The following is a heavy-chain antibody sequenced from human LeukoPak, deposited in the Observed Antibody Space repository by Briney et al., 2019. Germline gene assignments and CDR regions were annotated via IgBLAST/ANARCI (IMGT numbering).Heavy chain of an antibody. J-gene: IGHJ4*02. Sequence: GGSLRLSCAASGFTFTVYWMSWARQAPGKGLEWVANIKEDGSEKYYVDSVKGRLTSSKDNAKNSLYLQMTSLRAEDTALYYCARDTHLSYAAGFDYWGQGTLVTVSS. CDR3: ARDTHLSYAAGFDY. D-gene: IGHD3-16*01. CDR2: IKEDGSEK. CDR1: GFTFTVYW. V-gene: IGHV3-7*01.